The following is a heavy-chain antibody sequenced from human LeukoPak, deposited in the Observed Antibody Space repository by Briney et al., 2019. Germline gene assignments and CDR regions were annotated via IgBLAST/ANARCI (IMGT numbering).Heavy chain of an antibody. Sequence: ASVKVSCKASGYTFTGYYMHWARQAPGQGLEWMGWINPNSGGTNYAQKFQGRVTMTRDTSISTAYMELSRLRSDDTAVYYCARVRCSSTSCYLSNWGQGTLVTVSS. CDR3: ARVRCSSTSCYLSN. V-gene: IGHV1-2*02. CDR1: GYTFTGYY. D-gene: IGHD2-2*01. CDR2: INPNSGGT. J-gene: IGHJ4*02.